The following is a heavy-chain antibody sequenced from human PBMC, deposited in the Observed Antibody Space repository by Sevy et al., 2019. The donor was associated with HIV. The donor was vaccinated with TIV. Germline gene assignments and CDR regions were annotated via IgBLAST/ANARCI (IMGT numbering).Heavy chain of an antibody. CDR2: IIPIFGTA. J-gene: IGHJ6*02. CDR3: ARWGQRGYSYGTLDYYGMDV. D-gene: IGHD5-18*01. V-gene: IGHV1-69*13. CDR1: GGTFSSYA. Sequence: ASVKVSCKASGGTFSSYAISWVRQAPGQGLEWMGGIIPIFGTANYAQKFQGRVTITADESTSTAYMELSSLRSEDTAVYYCARWGQRGYSYGTLDYYGMDVWGQGTTVTVSS.